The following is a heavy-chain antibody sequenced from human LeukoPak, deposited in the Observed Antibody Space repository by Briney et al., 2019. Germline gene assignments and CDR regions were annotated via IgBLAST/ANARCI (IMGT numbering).Heavy chain of an antibody. Sequence: SETLSLTCTVSGGSISSGSYYWSWIRQPAGKGLEWIGRIYTSGSTNYNPSLKSRVTISVDTSKNQFSLKLSSVTAADTAAYYCARGGYYYDSSGYYYNDYWGQGTLVTVSS. CDR2: IYTSGST. J-gene: IGHJ4*02. CDR1: GGSISSGSYY. V-gene: IGHV4-61*02. CDR3: ARGGYYYDSSGYYYNDY. D-gene: IGHD3-22*01.